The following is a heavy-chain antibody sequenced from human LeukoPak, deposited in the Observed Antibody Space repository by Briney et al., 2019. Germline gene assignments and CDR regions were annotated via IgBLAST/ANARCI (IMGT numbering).Heavy chain of an antibody. V-gene: IGHV3-33*01. Sequence: LTGGSLRLSCAASGFTFSSYGMHWVRQAPGKGLEWVAVIWYDGSNKYYADSVKGRFTISRDNSKNTLYLQMNSLRAEDTAVYYCARGQRDYYGMDVWGQGTTVTVSS. CDR3: ARGQRDYYGMDV. J-gene: IGHJ6*02. D-gene: IGHD6-25*01. CDR1: GFTFSSYG. CDR2: IWYDGSNK.